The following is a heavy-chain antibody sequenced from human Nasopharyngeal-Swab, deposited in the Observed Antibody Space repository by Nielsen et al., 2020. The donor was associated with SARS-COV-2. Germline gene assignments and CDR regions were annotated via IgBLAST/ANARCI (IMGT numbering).Heavy chain of an antibody. CDR3: AKGGCGGNSATYDY. CDR2: ISWDGGST. D-gene: IGHD4-23*01. CDR1: GFTFDDYT. V-gene: IGHV3-43*01. Sequence: GGSLSLSCAASGFTFDDYTMHWVRQAPGKGLEWVSLISWDGGSTYYADSVKGRFTISRDNSKNSLYLQMNSLRTEDTALYYRAKGGCGGNSATYDYWGQGTLVTVSS. J-gene: IGHJ4*02.